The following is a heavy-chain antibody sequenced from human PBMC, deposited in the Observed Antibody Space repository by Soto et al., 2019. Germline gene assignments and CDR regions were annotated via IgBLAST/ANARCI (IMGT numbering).Heavy chain of an antibody. V-gene: IGHV3-7*01. CDR3: ATAIEAPFNNYDY. CDR2: INEDASEK. CDR1: GFTFSNYW. J-gene: IGHJ4*02. Sequence: EVQLVESGGDLVQPGGSLSLSCVASGFTFSNYWMNWVRQAPGMGLEWVAGINEDASEKNYVDSVKGRFSISRDNAKNSLFLQLNSLRAEDTAVYYCATAIEAPFNNYDYWGQGTLVTVSS.